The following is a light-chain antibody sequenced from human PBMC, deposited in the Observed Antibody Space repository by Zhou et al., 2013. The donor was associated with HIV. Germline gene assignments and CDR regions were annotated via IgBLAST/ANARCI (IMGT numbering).Light chain of an antibody. J-gene: IGKJ2*01. Sequence: EIVMTQSPAMLSVSPGERATLSCRASQSVSSNYLAWYQQRGGQGPRLLIYGASSRATGIPERFSGSGSGTDFTLTISRLETEDFAVYYCQQYGTSPYTFGQGTKLEIK. CDR2: GAS. CDR3: QQYGTSPYT. V-gene: IGKV3-20*01. CDR1: QSVSSNY.